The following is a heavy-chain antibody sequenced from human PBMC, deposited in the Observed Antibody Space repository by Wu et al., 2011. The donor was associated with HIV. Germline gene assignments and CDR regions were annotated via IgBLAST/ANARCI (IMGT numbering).Heavy chain of an antibody. D-gene: IGHD3-22*01. Sequence: VQLVQSGPEVKKPGESLKISCEGSGYSFTTAWIAWVRQMPGKGLEWMGMIYPGDSETRYSPAFQGQVTMSVDKSTRSAHLHWSSLKASDSAMFFCARQDSRGYSVWGQGTQLIVSS. V-gene: IGHV5-51*01. CDR1: GYSFTTAW. J-gene: IGHJ4*02. CDR3: ARQDSRGYSV. CDR2: IYPGDSET.